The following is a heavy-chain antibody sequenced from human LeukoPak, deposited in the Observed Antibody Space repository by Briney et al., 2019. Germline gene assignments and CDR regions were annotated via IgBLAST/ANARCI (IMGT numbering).Heavy chain of an antibody. CDR1: GFTFSSYA. J-gene: IGHJ4*02. V-gene: IGHV3-23*01. CDR2: ISGSGGST. Sequence: PGGSLRLSCAASGFTFSSYAMSWVRQAPGKGLEWVSGISGSGGSTYYADSVKGRFTISRDNSKNTLYLQMNSLRAEDTAVYYCAKDSSADDSSGYSYYFDYWGQGTLVTVSS. CDR3: AKDSSADDSSGYSYYFDY. D-gene: IGHD3-22*01.